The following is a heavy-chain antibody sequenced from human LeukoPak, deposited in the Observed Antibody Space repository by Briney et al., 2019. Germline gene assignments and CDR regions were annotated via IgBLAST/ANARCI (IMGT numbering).Heavy chain of an antibody. V-gene: IGHV4-59*01. CDR3: ARDHYYDSSGYTFRH. CDR1: GGSISSYY. J-gene: IGHJ1*01. D-gene: IGHD3-22*01. CDR2: IYYSGST. Sequence: SETLSLTCTVSGGSISSYYCSWIRQPAGKGLEWIGYIYYSGSTSYNPSLKSRVTISVDTSKNQFSLKLSSVTAADTAVYYCARDHYYDSSGYTFRHWGQGTLVTVSS.